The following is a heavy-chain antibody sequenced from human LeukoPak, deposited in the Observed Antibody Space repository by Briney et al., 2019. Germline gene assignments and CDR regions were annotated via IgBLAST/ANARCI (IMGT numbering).Heavy chain of an antibody. Sequence: ASVKVSCKASGYIFTGYYMHWVRQAPGQGLEWMGRINPNSSGTNYAQKFQGRVTMTRDTSISTAYMELSRLRSDDTAVYYCARDLGDYGGNSGGFDYWGQGTLVTVSS. D-gene: IGHD4-23*01. CDR1: GYIFTGYY. CDR3: ARDLGDYGGNSGGFDY. CDR2: INPNSSGT. J-gene: IGHJ4*02. V-gene: IGHV1-2*06.